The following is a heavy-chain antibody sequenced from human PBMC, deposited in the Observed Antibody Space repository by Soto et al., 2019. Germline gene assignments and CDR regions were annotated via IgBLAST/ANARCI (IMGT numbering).Heavy chain of an antibody. V-gene: IGHV3-33*01. CDR3: ARDLGNWIFDY. J-gene: IGHJ4*02. Sequence: GGSLRLSCAASGFTFSSYGMHWVRQAPGKGLEWVAVIWYDGSNKYYADSVKGRFTISRDNSKNTLYLQMNSLGAEDTAVYYCARDLGNWIFDYWGQGTLVTVSS. CDR2: IWYDGSNK. CDR1: GFTFSSYG. D-gene: IGHD1-1*01.